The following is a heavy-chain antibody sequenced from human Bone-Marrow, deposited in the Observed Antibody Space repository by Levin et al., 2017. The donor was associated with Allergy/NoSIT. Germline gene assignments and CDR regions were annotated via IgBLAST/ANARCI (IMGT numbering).Heavy chain of an antibody. CDR3: ARDPNGSGSHWVFDY. J-gene: IGHJ4*02. D-gene: IGHD3-10*01. Sequence: GGSLRLSCAASGFTFSSYAMHWVRQAPGKGLEWVAVISYDGSNKYYADSVKGRFTISRDNSKNTLYLQMNSLRAEDTAVYYCARDPNGSGSHWVFDYWGQGTLVTVSS. CDR2: ISYDGSNK. V-gene: IGHV3-30-3*01. CDR1: GFTFSSYA.